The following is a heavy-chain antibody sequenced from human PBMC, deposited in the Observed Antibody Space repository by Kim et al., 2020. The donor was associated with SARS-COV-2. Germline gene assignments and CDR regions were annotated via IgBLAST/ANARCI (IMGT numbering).Heavy chain of an antibody. J-gene: IGHJ4*02. CDR3: VRHENTGVGGRGFFDY. D-gene: IGHD7-27*01. V-gene: IGHV4-39*01. CDR1: GGSISSSSYY. CDR2: MDYSGST. Sequence: SETLSLMCTVSGGSISSSSYYWGWIRQPPGKGLEWIGSMDYSGSTYYNPSLKSRVTISVDTSRNQFSLKLSSMTASDTAVYYCVRHENTGVGGRGFFDYWGQGTLVTVSS.